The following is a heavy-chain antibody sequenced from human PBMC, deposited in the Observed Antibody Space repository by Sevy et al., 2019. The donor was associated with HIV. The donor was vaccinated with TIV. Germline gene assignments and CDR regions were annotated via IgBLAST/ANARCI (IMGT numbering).Heavy chain of an antibody. J-gene: IGHJ4*02. CDR1: GGSISSYY. CDR2: IHTSGST. D-gene: IGHD6-19*01. Sequence: SETLSLTCTVSGGSISSYYWSWIRQPAGKGLEWIGRIHTSGSTNYNPSLKSRVTMSVDTSKNQFSLKLSSVTAADTAVYYCARDWGEVAGVHYFDYWGQGTLVTVSS. CDR3: ARDWGEVAGVHYFDY. V-gene: IGHV4-4*07.